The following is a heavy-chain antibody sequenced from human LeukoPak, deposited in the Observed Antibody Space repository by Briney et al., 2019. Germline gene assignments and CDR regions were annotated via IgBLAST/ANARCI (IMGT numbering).Heavy chain of an antibody. CDR2: INSDGSFT. V-gene: IGHV3-74*01. J-gene: IGHJ5*02. CDR1: GFTFSSYW. Sequence: GGSLRLSCAASGFTFSSYWMHWVRQAPGKGLVWVSRINSDGSFTNYADSVKGRFTISRDNAKNSLYLQMNSLRAEDTSVYYCARDTNGDGWFDPWGQGTLVTVSS. D-gene: IGHD4-17*01. CDR3: ARDTNGDGWFDP.